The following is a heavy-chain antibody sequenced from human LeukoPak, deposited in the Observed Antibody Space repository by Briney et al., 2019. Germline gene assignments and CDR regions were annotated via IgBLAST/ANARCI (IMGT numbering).Heavy chain of an antibody. CDR3: GRWGDTAMVMYYFDY. CDR1: GYTFTGYY. J-gene: IGHJ4*02. D-gene: IGHD5-18*01. CDR2: INPNSGGT. Sequence: ASVKVSCKASGYTFTGYYMHWVRQAPGQGLEWMGRINPNSGGTNYAQKFQGRVTMTRDTSISTAYMELSRLRSDDTAVYYCGRWGDTAMVMYYFDYWGQGTLVTVSS. V-gene: IGHV1-2*06.